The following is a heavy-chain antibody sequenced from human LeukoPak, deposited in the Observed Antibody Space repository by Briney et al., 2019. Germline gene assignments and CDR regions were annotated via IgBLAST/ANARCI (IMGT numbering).Heavy chain of an antibody. J-gene: IGHJ4*02. CDR1: GFTVSSNY. Sequence: GGPLRLSCAASGFTVSSNYMSWVRQAPGKGLEWVSVIYSGGSTYYADSVKGRFTISRHNSKNTLYLQMNSLRAEDTAVYYCARVADYGDYEFDYWGQGTLVTVSS. CDR3: ARVADYGDYEFDY. D-gene: IGHD4-17*01. V-gene: IGHV3-53*04. CDR2: IYSGGST.